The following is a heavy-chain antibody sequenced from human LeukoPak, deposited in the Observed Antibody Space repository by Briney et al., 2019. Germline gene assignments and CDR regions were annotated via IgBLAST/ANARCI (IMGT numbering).Heavy chain of an antibody. CDR3: ATEEYSSSWYGTHYYYGMDV. Sequence: PSETLSLTCTVSGGSISSSSYYWGWIRQPPGKGLEWIGSIYYSGSTYYNPSLKSRVTISVDTSKNQFSLKLSSVTAADTAVYYCATEEYSSSWYGTHYYYGMDVWGQGTTVTVSS. CDR2: IYYSGST. V-gene: IGHV4-39*01. J-gene: IGHJ6*02. D-gene: IGHD6-13*01. CDR1: GGSISSSSYY.